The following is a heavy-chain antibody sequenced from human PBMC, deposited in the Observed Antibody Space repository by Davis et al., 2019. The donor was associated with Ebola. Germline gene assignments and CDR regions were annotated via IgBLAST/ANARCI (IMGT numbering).Heavy chain of an antibody. CDR1: GGSISSSSYY. D-gene: IGHD4-17*01. V-gene: IGHV4-39*01. CDR3: ARVASYGDYFDY. Sequence: SETLSLTCTVPGGSISSSSYYWGWIRQPPGKGPEWIGSIYYSGSTYYNPSLKSRVTISVDTSKNQLSLKLSSVTAADTAVYYCARVASYGDYFDYWGLGTLVTVSS. CDR2: IYYSGST. J-gene: IGHJ4*02.